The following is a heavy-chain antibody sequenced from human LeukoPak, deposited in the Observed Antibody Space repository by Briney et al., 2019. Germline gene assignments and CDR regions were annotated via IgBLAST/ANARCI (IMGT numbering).Heavy chain of an antibody. CDR2: INPNSGGT. D-gene: IGHD3-10*01. V-gene: IGHV1-2*06. CDR1: GYTFTGYY. CDR3: ARTLPSLLWFGELYY. Sequence: ASVKVSCKASGYTFTGYYMHWVRQAPGQGLEWMGRINPNSGGTNYAQKFQGRVTMTRDTSISTAYMELSRLRSEDTAVYYCARTLPSLLWFGELYYWGQGTLVTVSS. J-gene: IGHJ4*02.